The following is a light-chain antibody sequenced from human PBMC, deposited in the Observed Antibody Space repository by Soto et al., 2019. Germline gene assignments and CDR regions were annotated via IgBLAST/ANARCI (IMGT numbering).Light chain of an antibody. CDR1: SSDVGDFNH. J-gene: IGLJ1*01. CDR3: SSHTGSSNFYV. V-gene: IGLV2-8*01. Sequence: QSALTQPPSASGSPGQSVTISCTGSSSDVGDFNHVSWYQQQPGKAPQLMIYEVTKRPSGVPDRFSGSKSGDTASLTASGLQAEDEADYYCSSHTGSSNFYVFGSGTKLTVL. CDR2: EVT.